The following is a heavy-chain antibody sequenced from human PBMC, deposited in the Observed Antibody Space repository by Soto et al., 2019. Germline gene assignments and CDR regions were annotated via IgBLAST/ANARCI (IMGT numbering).Heavy chain of an antibody. D-gene: IGHD2-8*01. CDR3: ASMYGHKYYYYYYGMDV. J-gene: IGHJ6*02. Sequence: ASVKVSCKASGGTFSSYAISWVRQAPGQGLEWMGGIIPIFGTANYAQKFQGRVTITADESTSTAYMELSSLRSEDTAVYYCASMYGHKYYYYYYGMDVWGQGTTVTVSS. V-gene: IGHV1-69*13. CDR2: IIPIFGTA. CDR1: GGTFSSYA.